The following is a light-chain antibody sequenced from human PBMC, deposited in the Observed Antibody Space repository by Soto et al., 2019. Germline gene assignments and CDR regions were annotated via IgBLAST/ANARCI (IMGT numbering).Light chain of an antibody. Sequence: IVLTQSPATPSLSPGERENPPSPAMQGGSSSYLAWYQQRPGQAPRLFSYSASISATGIPDRFSGSGSGLDFTLTISRLEPEDFSLYYCQQYGSSGKFGQGTKVDIK. CDR2: SAS. CDR3: QQYGSSGK. CDR1: QGGSSSY. V-gene: IGKV3-20*01. J-gene: IGKJ1*01.